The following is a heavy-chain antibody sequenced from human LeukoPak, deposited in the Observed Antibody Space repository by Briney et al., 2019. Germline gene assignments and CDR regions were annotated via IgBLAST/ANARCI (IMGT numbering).Heavy chain of an antibody. CDR3: ARDKKRGAAVL. V-gene: IGHV4-4*07. Sequence: ASETLSLTCTVSGGSISDYYWSWVRQPAGKGLEWIGRIHISGTTYYNPSLKSRFTMSIDTSKNQFSLKLSSVTAADTAVYYCARDKKRGAAVLWGQGTLVTVSS. CDR1: GGSISDYY. D-gene: IGHD2-15*01. J-gene: IGHJ4*02. CDR2: IHISGTT.